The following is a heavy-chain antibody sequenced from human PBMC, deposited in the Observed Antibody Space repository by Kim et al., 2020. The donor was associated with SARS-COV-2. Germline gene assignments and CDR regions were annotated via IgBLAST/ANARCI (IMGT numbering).Heavy chain of an antibody. Sequence: GGSLRLSCAASGFTFSSYDMHWVRQATGKGLEWVSAIGTAGDTYYPGSVKGRFTISRENAKNSLYLQMNSLRAGDTAVYYCARGKRLRWSPWWYFDLWGRGTLVTVSS. CDR1: GFTFSSYD. J-gene: IGHJ2*01. CDR3: ARGKRLRWSPWWYFDL. CDR2: IGTAGDT. D-gene: IGHD4-17*01. V-gene: IGHV3-13*04.